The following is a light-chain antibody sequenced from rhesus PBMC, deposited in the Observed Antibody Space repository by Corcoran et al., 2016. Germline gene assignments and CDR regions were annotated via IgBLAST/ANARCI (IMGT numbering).Light chain of an antibody. CDR1: QSLLHSNGNTY. J-gene: IGKJ2*01. V-gene: IGKV2S2*01. CDR2: KVT. Sequence: DIVMTQTPLSLPVTPGEPASISCRSSQSLLHSNGNTYLDWYLQKTGQSPRLLIYKVTHRESGVPDRVSGTRSCTDFTLKISRVETEDVGVYYCMQSTKDPYSFGQGTKVEIK. CDR3: MQSTKDPYS.